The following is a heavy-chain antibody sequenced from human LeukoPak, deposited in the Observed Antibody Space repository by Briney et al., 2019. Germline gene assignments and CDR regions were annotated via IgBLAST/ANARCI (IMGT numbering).Heavy chain of an antibody. CDR3: ARDVNWGSGYFDY. CDR2: IYHSGST. Sequence: SETLSLTCTVSGYSISSGYYWGWIRQPPGKGLEWIGTIYHSGSTYYNPSLKSRVTISVDTSKNQFSLKLSSVTAADTAVYYCARDVNWGSGYFDYWGQGTLVTVSS. J-gene: IGHJ4*02. CDR1: GYSISSGYY. V-gene: IGHV4-38-2*02. D-gene: IGHD7-27*01.